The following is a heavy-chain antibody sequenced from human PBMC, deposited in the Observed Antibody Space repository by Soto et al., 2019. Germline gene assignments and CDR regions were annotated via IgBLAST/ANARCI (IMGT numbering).Heavy chain of an antibody. D-gene: IGHD3-16*01. CDR2: MNPNSGST. CDR1: GYTFTSYD. Sequence: QVPLVQSGAEVKKPGASVKVSCKASGYTFTSYDINWVRQATGQGLEWMGWMNPNSGSTGYAQKFQGRVTMTRDTSISTAYMELSSLRSEDTAVYYCARNTGDDRPDNWFDPWGQGSLVTVSS. CDR3: ARNTGDDRPDNWFDP. J-gene: IGHJ5*02. V-gene: IGHV1-8*01.